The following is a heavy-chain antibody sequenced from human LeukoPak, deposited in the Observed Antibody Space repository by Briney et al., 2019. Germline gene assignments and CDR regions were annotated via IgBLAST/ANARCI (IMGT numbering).Heavy chain of an antibody. D-gene: IGHD5-18*01. CDR2: ISSSSSTI. CDR1: GFTFSSYS. Sequence: GGSLRLSCAASGFTFSSYSMNWVRQAPGKGLEWVSYISSSSSTIYYADSVKGRFTISRDNAKNSLYLQMNSLRAEDTAVYYCERVDTAMEPDYWGQGTLVTVSS. J-gene: IGHJ4*02. CDR3: ERVDTAMEPDY. V-gene: IGHV3-48*01.